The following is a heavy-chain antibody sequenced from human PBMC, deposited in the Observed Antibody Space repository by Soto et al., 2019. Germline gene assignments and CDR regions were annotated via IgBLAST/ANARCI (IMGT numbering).Heavy chain of an antibody. Sequence: PSQTLSLTCAISGDSVSSNSAAWNWIRQSPSRGLEWLGRTYYRSKWYNDYAVSVKSRITINPDTSKNQFSLQLNSVTPEDTAVYYCARGGAARPFDYYYYYGMDVWGQGTTVTVSS. CDR1: GDSVSSNSAA. J-gene: IGHJ6*02. CDR2: TYYRSKWYN. CDR3: ARGGAARPFDYYYYYGMDV. V-gene: IGHV6-1*01. D-gene: IGHD6-6*01.